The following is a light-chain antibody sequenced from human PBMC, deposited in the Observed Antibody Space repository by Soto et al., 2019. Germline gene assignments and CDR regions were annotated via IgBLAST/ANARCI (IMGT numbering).Light chain of an antibody. V-gene: IGKV1-5*01. Sequence: DIQMTQSPSTLSASVGDRVTITCRASQSISSWLAWYQQKPGKAPKLLIYDASSLESGVPSRFSGSGPGTEFTLTITSLQPDDFPTYYCQQYNSYPWTFGQGTKVDIK. CDR2: DAS. CDR1: QSISSW. J-gene: IGKJ1*01. CDR3: QQYNSYPWT.